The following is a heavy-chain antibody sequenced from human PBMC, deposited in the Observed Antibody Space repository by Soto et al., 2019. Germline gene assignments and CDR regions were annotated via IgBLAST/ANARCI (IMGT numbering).Heavy chain of an antibody. D-gene: IGHD6-13*01. CDR2: ISSSSNYI. CDR3: ARSVVSSTRFDP. CDR1: GFIFSNYN. Sequence: GGSLRLSCAASGFIFSNYNMNWVRQAPGKGLEWVSSISSSSNYIYYTDSMKGRFTISRDNAKNSLFLHMSSLRAEDTAVYYCARSVVSSTRFDPWGQGTLVTVSS. J-gene: IGHJ5*02. V-gene: IGHV3-21*01.